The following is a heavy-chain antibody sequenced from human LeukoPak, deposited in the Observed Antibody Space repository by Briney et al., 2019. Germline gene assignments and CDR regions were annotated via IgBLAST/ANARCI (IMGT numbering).Heavy chain of an antibody. CDR3: TRVRGLYTYYFDY. CDR1: GFTFGDYA. V-gene: IGHV3-49*04. D-gene: IGHD2-2*02. CDR2: IRSKAYGGTT. Sequence: GGSLRLSCTASGFTFGDYAMSWVRQAPGKGLEWVGFIRSKAYGGTTEYAASVKGRFTISRDDSKSIAYLQMNSLKTEDTAVYYCTRVRGLYTYYFDYWGQGTLVTVSS. J-gene: IGHJ4*02.